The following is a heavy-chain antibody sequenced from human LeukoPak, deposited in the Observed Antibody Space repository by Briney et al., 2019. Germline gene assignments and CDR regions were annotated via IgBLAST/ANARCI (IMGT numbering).Heavy chain of an antibody. Sequence: SETLSLTCAVSGYSISSGYYWGWIRQPPGKGLEWIGSIYHSGSPYYNPSLKSRVTISVDTSKNQFSLKLSSVTAADTAVYYCARSHHIVVVPAAIGYWGQGTLVTVSS. V-gene: IGHV4-38-2*01. D-gene: IGHD2-2*01. CDR2: IYHSGSP. CDR3: ARSHHIVVVPAAIGY. J-gene: IGHJ4*02. CDR1: GYSISSGYY.